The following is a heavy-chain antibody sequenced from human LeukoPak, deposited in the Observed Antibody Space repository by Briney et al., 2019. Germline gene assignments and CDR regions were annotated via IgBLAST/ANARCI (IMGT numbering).Heavy chain of an antibody. CDR1: GFTFSSYG. CDR2: IRYDGSNK. D-gene: IGHD3-22*01. Sequence: GGSLRLSCAASGFTFSSYGMHWVRQAPGKGLEWVAFIRYDGSNKYYADSVKGRFTISRDNSKNTLYLQMNSLRAEDTAVYYCAGGFNYYDSSGYRPYYFDCWGQGTLVTVSS. J-gene: IGHJ4*02. V-gene: IGHV3-30*02. CDR3: AGGFNYYDSSGYRPYYFDC.